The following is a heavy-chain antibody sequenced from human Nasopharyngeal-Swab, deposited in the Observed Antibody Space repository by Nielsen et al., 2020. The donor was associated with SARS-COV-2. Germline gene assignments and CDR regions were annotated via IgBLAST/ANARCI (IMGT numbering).Heavy chain of an antibody. Sequence: SVKVSCKASGGTFSSYAISWVRQAPGQGLEWMGGIIPIFGTANYAQKFQGRVTITADESTSPAYMELISLISEDTAVYYCARFLWGDYRQTEALLASHYYYYGMYVWGQGTTVTVS. CDR1: GGTFSSYA. J-gene: IGHJ6*02. CDR3: ARFLWGDYRQTEALLASHYYYYGMYV. CDR2: IIPIFGTA. V-gene: IGHV1-69*13. D-gene: IGHD4-11*01.